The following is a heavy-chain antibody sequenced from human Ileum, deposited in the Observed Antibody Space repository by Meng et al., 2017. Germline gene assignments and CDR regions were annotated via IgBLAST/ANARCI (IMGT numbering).Heavy chain of an antibody. D-gene: IGHD4-23*01. CDR1: GFTVSSNY. CDR3: ARAGVVTPYYFQH. CDR2: IYSGGST. Sequence: GESLKISCAASGFTVSSNYMSWVRQAPGEGLGWVSVIYSGGSTYYADSVKGRFTISRDNSKNTLYLQMNSLRAEDTAVYYCARAGVVTPYYFQHWGQGTLVTVSS. V-gene: IGHV3-53*01. J-gene: IGHJ1*01.